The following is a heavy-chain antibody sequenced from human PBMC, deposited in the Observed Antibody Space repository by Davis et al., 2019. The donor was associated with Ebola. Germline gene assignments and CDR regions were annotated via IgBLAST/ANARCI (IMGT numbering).Heavy chain of an antibody. CDR2: ISGSGGST. V-gene: IGHV3-23*01. J-gene: IGHJ6*02. Sequence: GGSLRLSCAASGFTFSSYWMHWVRQAPGKGLEWVSAISGSGGSTYYADSVKGRFTISRDNSKNTLYLQMNSLRAEDTAVYYCAKGYGIRDGMDVWGQGTTVTVSS. CDR1: GFTFSSYW. D-gene: IGHD1-14*01. CDR3: AKGYGIRDGMDV.